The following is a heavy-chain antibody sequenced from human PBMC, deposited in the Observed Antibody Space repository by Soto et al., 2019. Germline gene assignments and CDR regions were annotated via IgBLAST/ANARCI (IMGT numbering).Heavy chain of an antibody. CDR3: ARQSRGSPDY. CDR1: GYNFTSYR. D-gene: IGHD3-10*01. J-gene: IGHJ4*02. CDR2: IYPDDSDT. V-gene: IGHV5-51*01. Sequence: PGESLKISCQGSGYNFTSYRIVWVRQMPGKGLECMGIIYPDDSDTRYCPSFQGQVTISAVKSINTAYLQWSSLKASDTAMYYCARQSRGSPDYWGRGTLVTVSS.